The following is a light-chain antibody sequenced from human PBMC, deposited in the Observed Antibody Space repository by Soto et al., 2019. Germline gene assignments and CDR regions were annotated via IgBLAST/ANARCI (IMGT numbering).Light chain of an antibody. V-gene: IGLV2-23*01. Sequence: QSALTQPPSVSGSPGQSITISCTGTSSDVGSYNLVSWYQQHPGKAPKLMIYEDSKRPSGVSNRFSGSKSGNTASLTISGLQAEDEADYCCCSYAGSSTLVFGTGTKLTVL. CDR2: EDS. J-gene: IGLJ1*01. CDR3: CSYAGSSTLV. CDR1: SSDVGSYNL.